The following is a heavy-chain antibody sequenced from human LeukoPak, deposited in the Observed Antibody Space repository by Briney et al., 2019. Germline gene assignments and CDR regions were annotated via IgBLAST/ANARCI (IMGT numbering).Heavy chain of an antibody. CDR3: AKRGVAIRVILVGFHKEAYYFDS. V-gene: IGHV3-23*01. J-gene: IGHJ4*02. D-gene: IGHD3-22*01. CDR1: GITLSNYG. Sequence: GGSLRLSCAVSGITLSNYGMSWVRQAPGKGLEWVAGISGSGGGTNYADSVKGRFTISRDRPKNTLFLQMNSLRAEDTAVYFCAKRGVAIRVILVGFHKEAYYFDSWGQGALVTVYS. CDR2: ISGSGGGT.